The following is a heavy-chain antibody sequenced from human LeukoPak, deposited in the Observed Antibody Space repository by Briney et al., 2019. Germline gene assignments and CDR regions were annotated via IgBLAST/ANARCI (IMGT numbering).Heavy chain of an antibody. Sequence: GESLKISCKGSGYSFTSYWIGWVRQMPGKGLEWMGIIYPGDSDTRYSPSFQGQVTISVDKSISTAYLQWSSLKASDTAMYYCARNYDFSNLSLDPWGQGTLVTVSS. J-gene: IGHJ5*02. CDR3: ARNYDFSNLSLDP. V-gene: IGHV5-51*01. CDR1: GYSFTSYW. CDR2: IYPGDSDT. D-gene: IGHD4-11*01.